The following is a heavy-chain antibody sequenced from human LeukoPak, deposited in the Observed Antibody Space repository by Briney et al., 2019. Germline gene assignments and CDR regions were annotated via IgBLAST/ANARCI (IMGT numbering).Heavy chain of an antibody. CDR2: ISWNSGSI. V-gene: IGHV3-9*01. J-gene: IGHJ4*02. D-gene: IGHD3-22*01. Sequence: GRSLGLSCAASGFTFDDYAMHWVRQAPGKGLEWVSGISWNSGSIGYADSVKGRFTIPRDNAKNSLYLQMNSLRAEDTALYYCAKSPGDSSGSLDYWGQGTLVTVSS. CDR1: GFTFDDYA. CDR3: AKSPGDSSGSLDY.